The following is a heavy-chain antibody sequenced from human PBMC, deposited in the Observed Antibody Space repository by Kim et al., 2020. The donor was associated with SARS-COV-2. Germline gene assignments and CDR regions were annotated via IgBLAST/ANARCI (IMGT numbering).Heavy chain of an antibody. J-gene: IGHJ4*02. V-gene: IGHV2-70*11. CDR2: IDWDDDK. Sequence: SGPTLVNPTQTLTLTCTFSGFSLSTSGMCVSWIRQPPGKAPEWLARIDWDDDKYYSTSLKTRLTISKDTSKNQVVLTMTNMDPVDTATYYCARISSHIVASDYWGQGTLVTVSS. CDR1: GFSLSTSGMC. D-gene: IGHD5-12*01. CDR3: ARISSHIVASDY.